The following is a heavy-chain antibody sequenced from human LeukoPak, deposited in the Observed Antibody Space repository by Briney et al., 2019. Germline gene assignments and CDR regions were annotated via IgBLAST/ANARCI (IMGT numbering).Heavy chain of an antibody. Sequence: SETLSLTCTVSGGSISSHYWSWIRQPPGKGLEWIGYIYYSGSTNYNPSLKSRVTISVDTSKNQFSLKLSSVTAADTAVYYCARAPGRVATTYLYNWFDPWGQGTLVTVSS. CDR1: GGSISSHY. D-gene: IGHD5-24*01. CDR3: ARAPGRVATTYLYNWFDP. V-gene: IGHV4-59*11. J-gene: IGHJ5*02. CDR2: IYYSGST.